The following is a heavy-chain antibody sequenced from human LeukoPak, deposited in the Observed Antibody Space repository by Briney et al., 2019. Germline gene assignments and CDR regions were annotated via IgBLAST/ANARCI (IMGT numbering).Heavy chain of an antibody. CDR1: GGIFISYA. V-gene: IGHV1-69*13. CDR3: ARGVSDPTPNDY. Sequence: SVTVSCKASGGIFISYAISWVRQAPGQGLEWMGGIIPIFGTANYAQKFQGRVTITADESTSTAYMELSSLRSEDTAVYYCARGVSDPTPNDYWGQGTLVTVSS. CDR2: IIPIFGTA. D-gene: IGHD4-23*01. J-gene: IGHJ4*02.